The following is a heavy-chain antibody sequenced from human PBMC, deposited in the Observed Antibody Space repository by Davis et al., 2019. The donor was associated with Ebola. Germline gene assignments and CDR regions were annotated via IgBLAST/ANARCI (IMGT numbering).Heavy chain of an antibody. V-gene: IGHV3-30*18. CDR3: AKVPGYCSGGACYSFGYYHGMDV. J-gene: IGHJ6*02. D-gene: IGHD2-15*01. CDR2: ISNDGSKK. CDR1: GYSFSSFG. Sequence: GESLKISCAGSGYSFSSFGIHWVRQGPGKGLEWAAVISNDGSKKFYVDSVKGRFIISRDNSENTVDLKMNTLSAEDTAVYYCAKVPGYCSGGACYSFGYYHGMDVWGQGTTVTVSS.